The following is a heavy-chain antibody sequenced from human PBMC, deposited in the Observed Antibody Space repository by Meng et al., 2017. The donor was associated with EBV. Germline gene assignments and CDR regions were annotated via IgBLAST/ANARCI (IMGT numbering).Heavy chain of an antibody. V-gene: IGHV1-69*01. CDR2: FLPRLGAP. Sequence: QVQLVQSAAEVKKAVSSVKVSCKTSGGPFRYYAISWVRQAPGQGLEWLGGFLPRLGAPNYAQKFHGRVKITADESTSTHYMDLSSLRSEDTAIYYCASESGRGYTPDYWGQGTLVTVSS. J-gene: IGHJ4*02. D-gene: IGHD3-10*01. CDR1: GGPFRYYA. CDR3: ASESGRGYTPDY.